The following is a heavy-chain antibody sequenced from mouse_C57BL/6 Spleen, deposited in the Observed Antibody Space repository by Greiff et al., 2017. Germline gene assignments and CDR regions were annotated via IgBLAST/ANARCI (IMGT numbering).Heavy chain of an antibody. V-gene: IGHV5-9-1*02. CDR3: SRGSIYYCGGMDY. CDR2: ISRGGDYI. J-gene: IGHJ4*01. Sequence: EVKLVESGEGLVKPGGSLKLSCAASGFTFSSYAMSWVRQTPVKRLEWVAYISRGGDYIYYADTVTGRFTIPRDPARNTLYLQMVSLKFEDTAMDYCSRGSIYYCGGMDYWGQGTSVTVSS. D-gene: IGHD1-1*01. CDR1: GFTFSSYA.